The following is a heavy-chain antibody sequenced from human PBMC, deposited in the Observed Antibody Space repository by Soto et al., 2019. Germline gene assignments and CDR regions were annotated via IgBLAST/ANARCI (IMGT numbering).Heavy chain of an antibody. J-gene: IGHJ4*02. D-gene: IGHD6-13*01. Sequence: GGSLRLSCAASGFTFSSYSMNWVRQAPGKGLEWVSSISSSSSYIYYADAVKGRFTISGDNAKNSLYRQMNSLRAEDTAVYYCARGPRHKSSSSWYPSYFDYWGQGTLVTVSS. CDR2: ISSSSSYI. V-gene: IGHV3-21*01. CDR1: GFTFSSYS. CDR3: ARGPRHKSSSSWYPSYFDY.